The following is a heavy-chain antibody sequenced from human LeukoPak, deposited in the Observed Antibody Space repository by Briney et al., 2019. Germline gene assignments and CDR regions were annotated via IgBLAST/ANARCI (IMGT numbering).Heavy chain of an antibody. V-gene: IGHV4-38-2*01. J-gene: IGHJ4*02. CDR2: IYHSGST. D-gene: IGHD6-13*01. CDR1: GYSLSSGYY. Sequence: SETLSLTCAVSGYSLSSGYYCGWIRQPPGKGLEWIGIIYHSGSTYYNPSLKSRVTISVDTSKNQFSLKLSSVTGAETGVYYCARWEQQLAIDYWGQGTLVTVSS. CDR3: ARWEQQLAIDY.